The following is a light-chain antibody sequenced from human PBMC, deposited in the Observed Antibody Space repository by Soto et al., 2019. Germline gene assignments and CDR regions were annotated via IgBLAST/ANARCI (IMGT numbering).Light chain of an antibody. CDR2: GTS. J-gene: IGKJ2*01. V-gene: IGKV3-20*01. CDR3: QHYGTSPPDT. CDR1: QSVGSGY. Sequence: EVVLTQSPGTLSLSPGESATLYCRASQSVGSGYLAWFQQKAGQTPRLLIFGTSRRATYIPDRFSASGSGTDFTLTISRVEPEDFAVYYCQHYGTSPPDTFGQGTRLEIK.